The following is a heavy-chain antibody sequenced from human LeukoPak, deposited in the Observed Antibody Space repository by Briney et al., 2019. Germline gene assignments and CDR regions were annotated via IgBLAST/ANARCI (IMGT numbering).Heavy chain of an antibody. D-gene: IGHD3-10*01. V-gene: IGHV3-48*01. CDR3: ARGSYYGPDY. J-gene: IGHJ4*02. Sequence: SVKGRFTISRDNARNSLYLQMTSLRADDTAVYYCARGSYYGPDYWGQGSLVTVSS.